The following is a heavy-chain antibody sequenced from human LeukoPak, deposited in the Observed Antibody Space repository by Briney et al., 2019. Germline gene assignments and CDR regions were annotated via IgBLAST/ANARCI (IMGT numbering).Heavy chain of an antibody. Sequence: SQTLSLTCAISGDSVSSNSAAWNWIRQSPSRGLEWLGRTYYRSKWYNDYALSVKSRISINSDTSKNQFSLQLNSVTPEDTAVYYCARAVRFGSVTYYTYYYFHMDVWGKGTTVTVSS. J-gene: IGHJ6*03. CDR3: ARAVRFGSVTYYTYYYFHMDV. D-gene: IGHD3-3*01. V-gene: IGHV6-1*01. CDR2: TYYRSKWYN. CDR1: GDSVSSNSAA.